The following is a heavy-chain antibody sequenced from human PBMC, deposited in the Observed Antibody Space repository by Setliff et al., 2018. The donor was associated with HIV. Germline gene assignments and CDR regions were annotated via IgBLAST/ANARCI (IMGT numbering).Heavy chain of an antibody. V-gene: IGHV3-21*06. CDR3: ARPNYYDSSGSFDY. CDR2: ISGSGIGS. D-gene: IGHD3-22*01. J-gene: IGHJ4*02. Sequence: GGSLRLSCAASGFTFSRHAMTWVRQAPGKGLEWVSAISGSGIGSYYPDSVKGRFTISRDNAKNSLHLQMNSLRAEDTAVYYCARPNYYDSSGSFDYWGQGTLVTVSS. CDR1: GFTFSRHA.